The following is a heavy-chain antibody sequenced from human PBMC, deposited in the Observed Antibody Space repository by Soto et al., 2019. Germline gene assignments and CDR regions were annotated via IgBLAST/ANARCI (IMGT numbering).Heavy chain of an antibody. CDR2: IRSKANNYAT. V-gene: IGHV3-73*02. J-gene: IGHJ2*01. CDR1: GFTFSGSA. Sequence: EVQLVESGGGLVQPGGSLKLSCAASGFTFSGSAMHWVRQASVKGLEWVGRIRSKANNYATAYAASVKGRFTISRDDSKNTAYLQMNSLKTEDTAVYYCTRHALQYCGGDCYLLPYFDLWGRGTLVTVSS. D-gene: IGHD2-21*02. CDR3: TRHALQYCGGDCYLLPYFDL.